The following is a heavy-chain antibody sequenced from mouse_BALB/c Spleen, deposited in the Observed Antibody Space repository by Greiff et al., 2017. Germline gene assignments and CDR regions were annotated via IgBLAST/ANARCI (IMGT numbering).Heavy chain of an antibody. CDR1: GFSLTSYD. D-gene: IGHD3-1*01. J-gene: IGHJ3*01. CDR3: VRGLERAFAY. Sequence: VQLKESGPGLVAPSQSLSITCTVSGFSLTSYDISWVRQPPGKGLEWLGVIWTGGGTNYNSAFMSRLSISKNNSKSQVFLKMNSLQTDDTDIYYCVRGLERAFAYWGQGTLVTVSA. V-gene: IGHV2-9-2*01. CDR2: IWTGGGT.